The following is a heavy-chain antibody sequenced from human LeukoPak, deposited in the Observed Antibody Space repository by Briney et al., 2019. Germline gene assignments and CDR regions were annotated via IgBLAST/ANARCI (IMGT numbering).Heavy chain of an antibody. CDR2: IYYSGST. CDR1: GGSISSYY. CDR3: ARRSSEFDN. V-gene: IGHV4-59*08. Sequence: SETLSLTCTVSGGSISSYYWSWIRQPPGKGLEWMGYIYYSGSTNYNPSLKSRVTISVDTSKNQFSLKLSSVTAADTAVYYCARRSSEFDNWGQGTLVTVSS. D-gene: IGHD3-10*01. J-gene: IGHJ4*02.